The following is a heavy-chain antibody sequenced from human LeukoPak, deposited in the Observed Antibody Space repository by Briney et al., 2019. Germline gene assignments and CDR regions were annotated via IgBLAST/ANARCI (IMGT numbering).Heavy chain of an antibody. CDR1: GFTVSDYS. V-gene: IGHV3-23*01. CDR3: AKRRYDSSGHFDS. CDR2: ISGSGSYT. D-gene: IGHD3-22*01. Sequence: GGSLRLSCAASGFTVSDYSMSWLRQAPGEGLEWFAAISGSGSYTDYEDSMKGLFASSKENAKNPLYMRMSSRRAEETAVYFCAKRRYDSSGHFDSWGQGTLVTVSS. J-gene: IGHJ4*02.